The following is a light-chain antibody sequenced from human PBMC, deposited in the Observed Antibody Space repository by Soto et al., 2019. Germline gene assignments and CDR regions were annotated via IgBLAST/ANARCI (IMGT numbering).Light chain of an antibody. CDR1: QSVNNY. CDR3: QQRRVWPLT. J-gene: IGKJ4*01. Sequence: EYVLTQSPAILSSSPGERATLSCRASQSVNNYLAWYQQRPGQAPRLLIYDSSNRATGIPARFSASGSGTDFTLTISSLEPEDFAVYYCQQRRVWPLTFGGGTKVEIK. CDR2: DSS. V-gene: IGKV3-11*01.